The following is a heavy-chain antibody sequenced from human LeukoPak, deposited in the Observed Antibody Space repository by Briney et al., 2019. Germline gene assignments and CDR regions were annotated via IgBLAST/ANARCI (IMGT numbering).Heavy chain of an antibody. CDR3: ATYCYDSSGYYYPTDY. V-gene: IGHV3-53*01. CDR1: GFTVSSNY. D-gene: IGHD3-22*01. CDR2: IYSGGST. Sequence: GGSLRLSCAASGFTVSSNYMSWVRQAPGKGLEWVSVIYSGGSTYYADSVKGRFTISRDNSKNTLYLQMNSLRAEDTAVYYCATYCYDSSGYYYPTDYWGQGTLVTVSS. J-gene: IGHJ4*02.